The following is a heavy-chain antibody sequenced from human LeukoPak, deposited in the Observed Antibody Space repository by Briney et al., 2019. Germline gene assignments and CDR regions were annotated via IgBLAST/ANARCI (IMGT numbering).Heavy chain of an antibody. CDR2: IAPSDSYT. Sequence: HGESLKISCKGSGYSFTSHWIGWVRQMPGKGLEWMGRIAPSDSYTNYSPSFQGHVTISADKSISTAYLQWSSLKASDTAMYYCARHSSSGACYPDYWGQGTLVTVSS. J-gene: IGHJ4*02. CDR1: GYSFTSHW. CDR3: ARHSSSGACYPDY. V-gene: IGHV5-10-1*01. D-gene: IGHD2-15*01.